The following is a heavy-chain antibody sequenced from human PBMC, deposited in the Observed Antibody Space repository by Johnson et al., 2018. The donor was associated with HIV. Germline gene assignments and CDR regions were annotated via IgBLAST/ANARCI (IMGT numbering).Heavy chain of an antibody. CDR2: IRYDGSNK. J-gene: IGHJ3*02. CDR3: PVDTEAFDI. D-gene: IGHD1-14*01. V-gene: IGHV3-30*02. Sequence: QVQLVESGGGVVQPGGSLRLSCAASGITFSSSGMNWVRQAPGKGLEWVSFIRYDGSNKYYADSVKGRFTISRDNSKNTLYLQMNSLRAEDTAVYYCPVDTEAFDIWGQGTMVTVSS. CDR1: GITFSSSG.